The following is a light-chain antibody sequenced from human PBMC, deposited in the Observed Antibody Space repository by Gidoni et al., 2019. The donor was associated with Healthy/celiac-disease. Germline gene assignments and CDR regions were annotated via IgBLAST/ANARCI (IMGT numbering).Light chain of an antibody. CDR3: QQYGSSPT. Sequence: EIVLTQSPATLSLSPGERATLSCRASQSVSSSYLAWYQQKPGQAPRLLIYGASSRATGIPDRFSGSGSGTDFTLTISRLEPEDFAVYYCQQYGSSPTFXXXTKVEIK. J-gene: IGKJ1*01. CDR1: QSVSSSY. CDR2: GAS. V-gene: IGKV3-20*01.